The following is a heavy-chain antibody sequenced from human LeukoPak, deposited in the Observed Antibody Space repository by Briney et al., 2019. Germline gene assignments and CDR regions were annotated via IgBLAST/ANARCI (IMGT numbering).Heavy chain of an antibody. V-gene: IGHV1-2*06. D-gene: IGHD3-22*01. CDR1: GYTFTGYY. CDR2: INPNSGGT. CDR3: ARGVPDSSGLTFDY. J-gene: IGHJ4*02. Sequence: GASVKVSCKASGYTFTGYYMHWVRQAPGQGLEWMGRINPNSGGTNYAQKFQGRVTMTRDTSISTAYIELSRLRSDDTAVYYCARGVPDSSGLTFDYWGQGTLVTVSS.